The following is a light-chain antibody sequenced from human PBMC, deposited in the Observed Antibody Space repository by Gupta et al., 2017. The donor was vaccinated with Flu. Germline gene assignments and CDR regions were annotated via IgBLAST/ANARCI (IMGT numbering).Light chain of an antibody. Sequence: VVMTQSPLSLPVTLGQPASIYCRSSQSLVYKNGITYLTWFQQRPGQSPRRLIYEVSNRDSGVPDRFSGSGSGTDFTLKISRVEAEDVVVYYCMRGTHPWTFGQGTRLEI. CDR3: MRGTHPWT. J-gene: IGKJ2*02. CDR2: EVS. V-gene: IGKV2-30*01. CDR1: QSLVYKNGITY.